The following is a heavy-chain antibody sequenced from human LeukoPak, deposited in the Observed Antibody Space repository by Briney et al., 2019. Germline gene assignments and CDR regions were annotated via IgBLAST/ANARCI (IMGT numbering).Heavy chain of an antibody. J-gene: IGHJ4*02. Sequence: ASVKVSCKASGYTFTGYYMHWVRQAPGQGLEWMGWMNPNSGNTGYAQKFQGRVTMTRNTSISTAYMELSSLRSEDTAVYYCARAPIMITFGGVIVAFDYWGQGTLVTVSS. D-gene: IGHD3-16*02. CDR1: GYTFTGYY. CDR2: MNPNSGNT. V-gene: IGHV1-8*02. CDR3: ARAPIMITFGGVIVAFDY.